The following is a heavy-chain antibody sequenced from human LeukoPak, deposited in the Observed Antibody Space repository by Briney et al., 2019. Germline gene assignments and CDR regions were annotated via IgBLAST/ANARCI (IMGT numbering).Heavy chain of an antibody. CDR1: GYTFSDYY. CDR2: IYPKNGDT. CDR3: ARDVPHNRFDP. Sequence: GASVKVSCKASGYTFSDYYMHWVRQAPGQGLEWMGRIYPKNGDTKYPQKFQGRVTITMDTSITTAYMEVSSLTSDDTAIYYCARDVPHNRFDPWGQGTQVTVSS. V-gene: IGHV1-2*02. J-gene: IGHJ5*02.